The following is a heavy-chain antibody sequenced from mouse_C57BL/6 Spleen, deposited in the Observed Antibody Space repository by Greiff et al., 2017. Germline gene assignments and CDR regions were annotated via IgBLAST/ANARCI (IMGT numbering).Heavy chain of an antibody. CDR2: ISSGSSTI. Sequence: EVKLMESGGGLVKPGGSLKLSCAASGFPFSDSGMHWVRQAPEKGLEWVAYISSGSSTIYYADTVKGRFTISRDNAKNTLFLQMTSLRSEDTAMYYCARLITTVVATPYYYAIDYWGQGTSVTVSS. J-gene: IGHJ4*01. V-gene: IGHV5-17*01. CDR3: ARLITTVVATPYYYAIDY. CDR1: GFPFSDSG. D-gene: IGHD1-1*01.